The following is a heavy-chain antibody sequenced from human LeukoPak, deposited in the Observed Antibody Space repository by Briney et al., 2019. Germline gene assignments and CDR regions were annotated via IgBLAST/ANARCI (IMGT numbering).Heavy chain of an antibody. J-gene: IGHJ4*02. V-gene: IGHV3-7*01. CDR1: GFTFNKYW. Sequence: GGSLRLSCVDSGFTFNKYWMSWVRQAPGKGLEWVANIKQDGSQKYYVDSVKGRSTISRDNAKNSVYLQMNSLRAEDTAVYYCARGLATAAAYWGQGTLVTVSS. D-gene: IGHD6-13*01. CDR2: IKQDGSQK. CDR3: ARGLATAAAY.